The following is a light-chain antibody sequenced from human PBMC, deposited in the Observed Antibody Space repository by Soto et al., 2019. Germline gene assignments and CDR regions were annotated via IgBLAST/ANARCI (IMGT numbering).Light chain of an antibody. Sequence: DIQMTQSPSTLSASLGYIVTITCRSSQSISNWLAWYQQKPGKAPKLLIYDASSLESGVSLRFSGSGSGTEFTLTISSLQPDDFATYYCQQYNSYSRTFGQGTKVDI. CDR2: DAS. V-gene: IGKV1-5*01. CDR3: QQYNSYSRT. J-gene: IGKJ1*01. CDR1: QSISNW.